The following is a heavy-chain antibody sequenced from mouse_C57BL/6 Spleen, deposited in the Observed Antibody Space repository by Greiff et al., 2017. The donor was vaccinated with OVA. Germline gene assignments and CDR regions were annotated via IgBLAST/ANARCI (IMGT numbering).Heavy chain of an antibody. CDR3: ARGYDYAFDY. D-gene: IGHD2-4*01. Sequence: EVQLVESGPELVKPGASVKIPCKASGYTFTDYNMDWVKQSHGKSLEWIGDINPNNGGTIYNQKFKGKATLTVGKSSSTADMELRSLTSEDTAVYYCARGYDYAFDYWGQGTTLTVSS. V-gene: IGHV1-18*01. J-gene: IGHJ2*01. CDR2: INPNNGGT. CDR1: GYTFTDYN.